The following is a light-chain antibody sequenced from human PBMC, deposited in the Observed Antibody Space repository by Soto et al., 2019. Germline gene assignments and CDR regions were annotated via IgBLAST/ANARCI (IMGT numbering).Light chain of an antibody. J-gene: IGLJ2*01. CDR1: SSDIGAYNF. CDR2: DVN. Sequence: QSVLTQPASVSGSPGQSITISCTGTSSDIGAYNFVSWYQQHPGKAPKLMLYDVNIRPSGVSNRFSGSKSGNTASLTISGLQAEDDADYYCTSWTTSTTMIFGGGTKLIVL. V-gene: IGLV2-14*03. CDR3: TSWTTSTTMI.